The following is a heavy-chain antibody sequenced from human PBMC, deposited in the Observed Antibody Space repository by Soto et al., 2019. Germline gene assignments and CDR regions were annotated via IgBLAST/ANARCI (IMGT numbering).Heavy chain of an antibody. CDR2: ISCSSSTI. CDR1: GFTFSRYS. J-gene: IGHJ6*02. V-gene: IGHV3-48*01. CDR3: ARDRGYYYDSSGYYGPYYYGLDV. D-gene: IGHD3-22*01. Sequence: EVQLVESGGGLVQPGGSLRLSCAGSGFTFSRYSMNWVRQVPGKGLEWVSYISCSSSTIYYADSVKGRFTISRDNAKNSLYLQMNSLRAEDTAVYYCARDRGYYYDSSGYYGPYYYGLDVWGQGTTVTVSS.